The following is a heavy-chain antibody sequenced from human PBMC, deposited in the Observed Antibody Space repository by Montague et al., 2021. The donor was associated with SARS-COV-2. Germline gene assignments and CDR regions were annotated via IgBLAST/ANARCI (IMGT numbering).Heavy chain of an antibody. J-gene: IGHJ4*02. D-gene: IGHD3-9*01. V-gene: IGHV4-61*01. CDR2: IYDSDTT. CDR1: GGSVISDTYF. Sequence: SETRSLTCTVSGGSVISDTYFWSWIRQPPGKGLEWIAYIYDSDTTNNXPSFWSRVSMSSDRSKNQFSLKLTSVTPADTAVYYCARAANILSGFYNHPFEYWGQGILVTVSS. CDR3: ARAANILSGFYNHPFEY.